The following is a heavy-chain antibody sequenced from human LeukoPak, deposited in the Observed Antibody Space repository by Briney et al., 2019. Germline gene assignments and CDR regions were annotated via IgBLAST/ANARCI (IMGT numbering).Heavy chain of an antibody. Sequence: GGSLRLSCAASGFTFSDYYMSWIRQAPGKGLEWVSYISSSGSTIYYADSVKGRYTISRDNSKNSLFLQMNSLGVEDTAVYYCATDTLRFRMGVWGNGTTVTVSS. CDR1: GFTFSDYY. V-gene: IGHV3-11*04. CDR3: ATDTLRFRMGV. J-gene: IGHJ6*04. CDR2: ISSSGSTI. D-gene: IGHD3-3*01.